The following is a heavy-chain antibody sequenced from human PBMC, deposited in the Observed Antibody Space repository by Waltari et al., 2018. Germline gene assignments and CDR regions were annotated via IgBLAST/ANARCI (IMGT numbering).Heavy chain of an antibody. CDR2: LRNTGAT. CDR1: GDFLSADP. Sequence: HVQLQESGPRLVRPSETLSLTCTVSGDFLSADPWTWIRQAPGKGLEWIAYLRNTGATKCTPSLESRVTVSAVTSKKQFSLRMTSVTAADTAVYYCARLPTKYYDSLGWGFFDQWDQGILVTVSS. CDR3: ARLPTKYYDSLGWGFFDQ. J-gene: IGHJ4*02. V-gene: IGHV4-59*08. D-gene: IGHD3-22*01.